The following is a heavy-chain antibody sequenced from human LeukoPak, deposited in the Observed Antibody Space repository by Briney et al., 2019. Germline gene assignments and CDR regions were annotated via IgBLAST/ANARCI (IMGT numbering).Heavy chain of an antibody. CDR3: ARIAGVVIDY. J-gene: IGHJ4*02. CDR2: IYYSGST. Sequence: SETLSLTCTVSSGSISSHYWSWIRQPPGKGLEWIGYIYYSGSTNYNPSLKSRVTISVDTSKNQFSLKLSSVTAADTAVYYCARIAGVVIDYWGQGTLVTVSS. V-gene: IGHV4-59*11. CDR1: SGSISSHY. D-gene: IGHD3-22*01.